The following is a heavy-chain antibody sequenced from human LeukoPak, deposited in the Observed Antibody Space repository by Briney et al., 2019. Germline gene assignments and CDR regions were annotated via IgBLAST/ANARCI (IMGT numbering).Heavy chain of an antibody. Sequence: GASVKVSCKASGYTFTSYDINWVRQATGQGLEWMRWMNPNSGNTGYAQKFQGRVTMTRNTSISTAYMELSSLRSEDTAVYYCARGLRIAVAGSGTLGYWGQGTLVTVSS. D-gene: IGHD6-19*01. J-gene: IGHJ4*02. CDR2: MNPNSGNT. V-gene: IGHV1-8*01. CDR3: ARGLRIAVAGSGTLGY. CDR1: GYTFTSYD.